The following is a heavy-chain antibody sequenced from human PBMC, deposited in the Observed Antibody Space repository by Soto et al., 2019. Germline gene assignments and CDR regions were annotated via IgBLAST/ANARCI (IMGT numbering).Heavy chain of an antibody. CDR3: ARFYDNRGYPLFDQ. CDR1: GFSFRSYG. Sequence: QVQLVESGGGVVQPGRSLRLSCAASGFSFRSYGMHWVRRAPGKGLEWVAVISFDGSDKNYGESVEGRFTISRDNSKNTLYLQMNGLRAEDTAVYYCARFYDNRGYPLFDQWGQGTQVIVSS. CDR2: ISFDGSDK. J-gene: IGHJ4*02. V-gene: IGHV3-33*01. D-gene: IGHD3-22*01.